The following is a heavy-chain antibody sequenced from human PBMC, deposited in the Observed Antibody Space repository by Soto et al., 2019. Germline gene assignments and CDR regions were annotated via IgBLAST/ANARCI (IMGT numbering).Heavy chain of an antibody. CDR2: ISGSGGST. CDR3: AKDPDAIPRGAVDI. V-gene: IGHV3-23*01. J-gene: IGHJ3*02. D-gene: IGHD3-10*01. Sequence: EVQLLESGGGLVKPGGSLRLSCAASGFTFSSYAMSWVRQAPGKGLEWVSAISGSGGSTDYAESVKGRFTISRDNSKNTVSLQLNSLGAEDTAVYYGAKDPDAIPRGAVDIWGQGTVVSVSS. CDR1: GFTFSSYA.